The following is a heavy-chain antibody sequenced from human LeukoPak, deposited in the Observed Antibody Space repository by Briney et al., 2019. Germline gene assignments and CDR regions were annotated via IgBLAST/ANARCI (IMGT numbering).Heavy chain of an antibody. V-gene: IGHV3-23*01. CDR3: AKDSTMYFDWLLALNAFDI. J-gene: IGHJ3*02. D-gene: IGHD3-9*01. Sequence: GGSLRLSCAASGFTFSTYAMNWVRQAPGKGLEWVSAISGSGGSTYYADSVKGRFTISRDNSKNTLYLQMNSLRAEDTAVYYCAKDSTMYFDWLLALNAFDIWGQGTMVTVSS. CDR2: ISGSGGST. CDR1: GFTFSTYA.